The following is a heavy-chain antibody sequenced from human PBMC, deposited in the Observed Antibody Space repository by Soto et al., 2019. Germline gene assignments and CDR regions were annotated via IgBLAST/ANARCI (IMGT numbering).Heavy chain of an antibody. V-gene: IGHV3-73*01. J-gene: IGHJ4*02. D-gene: IGHD2-15*01. CDR3: TRPRDGGNGHTFDQ. CDR1: GFIFSGSA. Sequence: EVQLVESGGGLVQPGGSLKLSCAASGFIFSGSAIHWVRQTSGKGLEWLGRIRSTLNSHATSDAESVRGRFTISRDDSEKKAYLQMNSLKTEDTSLFYCTRPRDGGNGHTFDQWGQGTLVTVSS. CDR2: IRSTLNSHAT.